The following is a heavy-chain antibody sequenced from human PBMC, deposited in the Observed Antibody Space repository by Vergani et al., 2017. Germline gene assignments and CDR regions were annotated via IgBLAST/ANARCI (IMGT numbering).Heavy chain of an antibody. CDR3: AAGVWFGDGDI. Sequence: EVQLVESGGGLVKPGGSLRVSCAASGFTFSLAWMSWVSQAPGKGLEWVGRVKSKSDGGIIDYAAPVKGRFTISRDDSRNMLYLQMNSLIAEDTAVYFCAAGVWFGDGDIWGRGTMVTVSS. D-gene: IGHD3-10*01. CDR1: GFTFSLAW. V-gene: IGHV3-15*01. J-gene: IGHJ3*02. CDR2: VKSKSDGGII.